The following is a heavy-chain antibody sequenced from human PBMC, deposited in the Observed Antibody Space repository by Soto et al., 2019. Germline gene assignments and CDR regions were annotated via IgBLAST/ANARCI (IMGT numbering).Heavy chain of an antibody. CDR1: GFTFSSYA. V-gene: IGHV3-23*01. CDR3: AKSSSWFYSTAADY. J-gene: IGHJ4*02. Sequence: AGGSLRLSCAASGFTFSSYAMSWVRQAPGKGLEWVSAISGSGGSTYYADSVKGRFTISRDNSKNTLYLQMNSLRAEDTAVYYCAKSSSWFYSTAADYWGQGTLVTVSS. CDR2: ISGSGGST. D-gene: IGHD6-13*01.